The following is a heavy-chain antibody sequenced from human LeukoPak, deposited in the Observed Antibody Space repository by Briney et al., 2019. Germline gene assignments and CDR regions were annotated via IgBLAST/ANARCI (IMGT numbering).Heavy chain of an antibody. CDR1: GYSFTTYW. CDR3: AKRRAVAGQYYFDD. CDR2: IYPGDSNT. Sequence: KNGESLKISCKGSGYSFTTYWIGWVRQMPGKGLEWMGIIYPGDSNTRYSPSFQGQVTISVDKSISTAFLQWSSLKASDTAMYYCAKRRAVAGQYYFDDWGQGTLVTVSS. D-gene: IGHD6-19*01. J-gene: IGHJ4*02. V-gene: IGHV5-51*01.